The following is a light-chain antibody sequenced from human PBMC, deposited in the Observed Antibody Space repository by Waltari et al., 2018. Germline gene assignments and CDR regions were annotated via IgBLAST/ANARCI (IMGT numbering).Light chain of an antibody. CDR1: QDIRNS. V-gene: IGKV1-NL1*01. CDR3: QQYYSIALD. J-gene: IGKJ4*01. Sequence: IQMTQSPSSLSASVGDRVTITCRASQDIRNSLAWYQHKPGKAPKVLVYAASRLENGVPSRFIGSGSGSYYTLSISSLQPEDFATYYCQQYYSIALDFGGGTKVDI. CDR2: AAS.